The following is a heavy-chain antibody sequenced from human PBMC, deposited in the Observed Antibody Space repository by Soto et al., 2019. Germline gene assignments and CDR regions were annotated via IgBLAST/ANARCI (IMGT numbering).Heavy chain of an antibody. CDR3: ARDWDIVILSVPIPNYNYGMDV. CDR2: ISSRSDTL. J-gene: IGHJ6*02. CDR1: GFAFSGST. D-gene: IGHD2-15*01. V-gene: IGHV3-48*02. Sequence: PGGSLRLSCAGSGFAFSGSTIHWVRQAPGKGLEWVSYISSRSDTLYYADSVKGRFTISRDNAKNSVYLQVNNLRDEDTAVYYCARDWDIVILSVPIPNYNYGMDVWGQGTTVTVSS.